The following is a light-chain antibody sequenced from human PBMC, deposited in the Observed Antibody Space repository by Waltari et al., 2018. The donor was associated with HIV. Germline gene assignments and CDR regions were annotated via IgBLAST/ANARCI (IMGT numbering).Light chain of an antibody. CDR1: NSDVATFHY. Sequence: QFALAQPRSVCGSPGQSVPISCPGSNSDVATFHYVSWYQQHPGKVPKLIIYDVTKRPSGVPNRFSGSKSGNTASLTISGLQADDEADYYCCSGGNNNIWVFGGGTKVTVL. J-gene: IGLJ3*02. CDR2: DVT. V-gene: IGLV2-11*01. CDR3: CSGGNNNIWV.